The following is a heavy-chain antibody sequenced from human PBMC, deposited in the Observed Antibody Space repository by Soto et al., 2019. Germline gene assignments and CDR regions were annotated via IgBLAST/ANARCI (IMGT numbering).Heavy chain of an antibody. CDR3: ARDEKGTYYDIWSGVHDWYFDL. D-gene: IGHD3-3*01. Sequence: EVQLVESGGGLVKPGGSLRLSCAASGFTFSSYSMNWVRQAPGKGLEWVSSISSSSSYIYYADSVKGRFTISRDNAKNSLYLQMNSLRAAETTAYYCARDEKGTYYDIWSGVHDWYFDLWGRGTLVTVSS. CDR1: GFTFSSYS. V-gene: IGHV3-21*01. CDR2: ISSSSSYI. J-gene: IGHJ2*01.